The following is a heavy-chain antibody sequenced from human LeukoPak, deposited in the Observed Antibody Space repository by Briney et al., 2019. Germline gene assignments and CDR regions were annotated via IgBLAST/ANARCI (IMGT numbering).Heavy chain of an antibody. J-gene: IGHJ3*02. CDR3: ARVKVGVWGVFDT. CDR2: ISGSGGST. CDR1: GFTFSSYA. D-gene: IGHD1-26*01. Sequence: PGGSLRLSCAASGFTFSSYAMSWVRQAPGKGLEWVSAISGSGGSTYYADSVRGRFIISRDNAKNTLYLQMNSLGAEDTAVYYCARVKVGVWGVFDTWGQGTMVTVSS. V-gene: IGHV3-23*01.